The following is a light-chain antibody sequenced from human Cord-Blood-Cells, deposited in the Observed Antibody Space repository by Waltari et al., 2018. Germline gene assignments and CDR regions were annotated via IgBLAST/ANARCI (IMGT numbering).Light chain of an antibody. Sequence: QSALPQPASVSGSPGQSITISCTGTSSVVGGYNYVSWYQQHPGKAPKLMIYDVSNRPSGVSNRFSGSKSGNTASLTISGLKAEDEADYYCSSYTSSSTVVFGGGTKLTVL. CDR1: SSVVGGYNY. CDR2: DVS. J-gene: IGLJ2*01. CDR3: SSYTSSSTVV. V-gene: IGLV2-14*01.